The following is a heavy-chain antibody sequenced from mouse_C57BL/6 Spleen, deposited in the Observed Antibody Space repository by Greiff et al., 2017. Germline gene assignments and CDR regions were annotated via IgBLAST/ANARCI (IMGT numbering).Heavy chain of an antibody. CDR1: GYTFTDYN. V-gene: IGHV1-22*01. J-gene: IGHJ3*01. Sequence: EVKLVESGPELVKPGASVKMSCKASGYTFTDYNMHWVKQSHGKSLEWIGYINPNNGGTSYNQKFKGKATLTVNKSSSTAYMELRSLTSEDSAVYYCARWELDDYYGTPGAYWGQGTLVTVSA. CDR3: ARWELDDYYGTPGAY. D-gene: IGHD1-1*01. CDR2: INPNNGGT.